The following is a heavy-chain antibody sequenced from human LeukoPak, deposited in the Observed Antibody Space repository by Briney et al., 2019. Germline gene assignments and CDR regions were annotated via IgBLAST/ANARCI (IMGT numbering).Heavy chain of an antibody. CDR2: IYYSGST. Sequence: SETLSLTCTVSGGSISSYYWSWIRQPPWKGVEWIGYIYYSGSTTYNPSLKSRVTISVDTSKNQFSLKLNSVTAADTAVYYCARAQINTIFGVVSSLFFDYWGQGTLVTVSS. D-gene: IGHD3-3*01. J-gene: IGHJ4*02. CDR1: GGSISSYY. CDR3: ARAQINTIFGVVSSLFFDY. V-gene: IGHV4-59*01.